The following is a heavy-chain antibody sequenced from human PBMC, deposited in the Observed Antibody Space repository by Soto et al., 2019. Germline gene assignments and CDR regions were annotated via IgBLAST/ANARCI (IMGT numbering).Heavy chain of an antibody. J-gene: IGHJ4*02. V-gene: IGHV4-31*03. D-gene: IGHD5-18*01. CDR2: IYYSGST. CDR3: ARSGYSYGPNPLLY. Sequence: SETLYLTRTISAASISRTGHYWTWVRQHPGKGLEWIGYIYYSGSTYYNPSLKSCVSISVDTSKNQFSLKLSSVIAADTAVYYCARSGYSYGPNPLLYWGQGTLVTVS. CDR1: AASISRTGHY.